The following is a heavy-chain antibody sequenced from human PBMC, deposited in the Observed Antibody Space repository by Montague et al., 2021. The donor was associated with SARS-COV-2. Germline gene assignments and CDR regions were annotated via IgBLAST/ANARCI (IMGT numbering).Heavy chain of an antibody. CDR2: ISYDGSNK. CDR3: ARDGWSTVVVVAATPGFDY. CDR1: GFTFSNYA. V-gene: IGHV3-30-3*01. Sequence: SLRLSRAASGFTFSNYAMHWVRQAPGKGLEWVAVISYDGSNKYYADSVKGRFTISRDNSKNTLYLQMNSLRAEDTAVYYCARDGWSTVVVVAATPGFDYWGQGTLVTVSS. D-gene: IGHD2-15*01. J-gene: IGHJ4*02.